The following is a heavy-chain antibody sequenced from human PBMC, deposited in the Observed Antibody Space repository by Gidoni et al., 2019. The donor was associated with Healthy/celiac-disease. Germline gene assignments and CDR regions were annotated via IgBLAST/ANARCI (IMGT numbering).Heavy chain of an antibody. Sequence: EVQLVASGGGLVQPGRSLRLSCAPSGFTFDDYAMHWVRQAPGEGLEWGSGISWNSGSIGYADSVKGRFTISRDNAKNSLYLQMNSLRAEDTALYYCAKSTPYDFWSGPDYWGQGTLVTVSS. D-gene: IGHD3-3*01. CDR2: ISWNSGSI. CDR3: AKSTPYDFWSGPDY. CDR1: GFTFDDYA. V-gene: IGHV3-9*01. J-gene: IGHJ4*02.